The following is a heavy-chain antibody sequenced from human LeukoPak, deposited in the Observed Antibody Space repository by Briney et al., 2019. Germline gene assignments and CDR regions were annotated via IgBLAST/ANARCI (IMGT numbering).Heavy chain of an antibody. D-gene: IGHD3-10*01. J-gene: IGHJ4*02. Sequence: SETLSLTCTVSGGSISSYYWSWIRQPPGKGLEWIGYIYYSGSTNYNPSLKSRVTISVDTSKNQFSLKLSSVAAADTAVYYCARDMSSGSYAYWGQGALVTVSS. CDR1: GGSISSYY. V-gene: IGHV4-59*12. CDR2: IYYSGST. CDR3: ARDMSSGSYAY.